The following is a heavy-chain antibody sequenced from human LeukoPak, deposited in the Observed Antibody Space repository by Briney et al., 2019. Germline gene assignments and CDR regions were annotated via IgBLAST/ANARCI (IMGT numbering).Heavy chain of an antibody. Sequence: GGSLRLSCAASGFTFSSYWMSWVRQAPGKGLEWVANIKQDGSEKYYVDSVKGRFTISRDNAKNSLYLQMNSLRAEDTAVYYCARDPPLKGYSGSYPDYRSQGTLVTVSS. CDR1: GFTFSSYW. J-gene: IGHJ4*02. CDR3: ARDPPLKGYSGSYPDY. V-gene: IGHV3-7*01. D-gene: IGHD1-26*01. CDR2: IKQDGSEK.